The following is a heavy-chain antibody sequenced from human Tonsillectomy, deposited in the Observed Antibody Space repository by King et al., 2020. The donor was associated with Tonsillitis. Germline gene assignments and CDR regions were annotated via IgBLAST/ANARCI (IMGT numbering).Heavy chain of an antibody. D-gene: IGHD1-7*01. CDR3: ARYVDGTFDY. CDR1: GGSIRSSDHF. V-gene: IGHV4-39*01. Sequence: QLQESGPGVVKPSETLSLTCNVSGGSIRSSDHFWAWIRQPPGRGLEWTGYMYYSGTIFYNPSLKSRITISGGTSDNQFSLKLSSVTAADTAAYFCARYVDGTFDYWGQGALVTVSS. J-gene: IGHJ4*02. CDR2: MYYSGTI.